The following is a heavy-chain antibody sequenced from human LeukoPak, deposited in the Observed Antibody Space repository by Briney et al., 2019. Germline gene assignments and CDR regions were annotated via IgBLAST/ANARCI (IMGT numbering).Heavy chain of an antibody. CDR1: GFTFTNYW. Sequence: GGSLRLSCVASGFTFTNYWMSWVRQAPGKGLEWVAIIKQDGSEKYYVDAVKGRITVSRDNAKNSLYLQLNSLRAEDTAKYYCATASYFYGMAVWGQGTTVVVSS. CDR2: IKQDGSEK. V-gene: IGHV3-7*03. J-gene: IGHJ6*02. CDR3: ATASYFYGMAV.